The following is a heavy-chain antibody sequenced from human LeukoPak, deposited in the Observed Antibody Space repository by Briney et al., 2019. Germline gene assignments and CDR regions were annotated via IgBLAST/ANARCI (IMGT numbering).Heavy chain of an antibody. J-gene: IGHJ4*02. CDR2: IYYSGST. Sequence: SETLSLTCTVSGGSISSSSYYWGWIRQPPGKGLEWIGSIYYSGSTYYNPSLKSRVTISVDTSKNQFSLRLSSVTAADTAVYYCARVSGYDWESFYDYWGQGTLVTVSS. CDR1: GGSISSSSYY. CDR3: ARVSGYDWESFYDY. V-gene: IGHV4-39*07. D-gene: IGHD5-12*01.